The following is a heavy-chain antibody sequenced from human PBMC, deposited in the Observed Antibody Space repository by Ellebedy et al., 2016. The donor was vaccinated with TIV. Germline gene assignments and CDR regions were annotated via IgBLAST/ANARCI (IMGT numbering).Heavy chain of an antibody. D-gene: IGHD4-17*01. J-gene: IGHJ4*02. Sequence: SETLSLXCTVSGGSISSSSYYWGWIRQPPGKGLEWIGSIYYSGSTYYNPSLKSRVTISVDTSKNQFSLKLSSVTAADTAVYYCARGENGDYDPFGYWGQGTLVTVSS. CDR1: GGSISSSSYY. CDR2: IYYSGST. V-gene: IGHV4-39*07. CDR3: ARGENGDYDPFGY.